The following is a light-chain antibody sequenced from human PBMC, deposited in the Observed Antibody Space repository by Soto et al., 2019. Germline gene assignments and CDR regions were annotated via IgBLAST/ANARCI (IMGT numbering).Light chain of an antibody. V-gene: IGLV2-14*01. CDR2: EVS. Sequence: QSALTQPASVSGSPGQSSTISCTGTSNDIGNYNYVSWYQQHPGKAPKVMIYEVSNRPSGISNRFSGSKSGNTASLTISGLQAEDEADYYCTSYTTISTLYVFGSGTTVTVL. J-gene: IGLJ1*01. CDR1: SNDIGNYNY. CDR3: TSYTTISTLYV.